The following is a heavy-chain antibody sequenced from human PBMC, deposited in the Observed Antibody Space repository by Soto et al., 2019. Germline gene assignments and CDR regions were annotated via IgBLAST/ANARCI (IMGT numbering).Heavy chain of an antibody. CDR2: IDPSDSYT. J-gene: IGHJ6*02. V-gene: IGHV5-10-1*01. CDR3: ARRDPQGIGYYYAMDV. D-gene: IGHD2-15*01. Sequence: GESLKISCKGSGYSFTSYWINWVRQMPGKGLEWMGRIDPSDSYTNYSPSFQGHVSISADKSISTAYLQWNSLKASDTAMYYCARRDPQGIGYYYAMDVWGQGTTVTVSS. CDR1: GYSFTSYW.